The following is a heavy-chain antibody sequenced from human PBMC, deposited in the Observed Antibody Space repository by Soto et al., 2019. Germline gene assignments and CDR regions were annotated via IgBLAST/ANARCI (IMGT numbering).Heavy chain of an antibody. Sequence: QVQLVESGGGVVQPGRSLRLSCAASGFTFSSYGMHWVRQAPGKGLEWVAVIWYDGSNKYYADSVKGRFTISRDNSKNTLYVQMSSLRAEDTAVYYCARGSYDFWSGYWRDYYYYYGMDVWGQGTTVTVSS. D-gene: IGHD3-3*01. J-gene: IGHJ6*02. V-gene: IGHV3-33*01. CDR2: IWYDGSNK. CDR3: ARGSYDFWSGYWRDYYYYYGMDV. CDR1: GFTFSSYG.